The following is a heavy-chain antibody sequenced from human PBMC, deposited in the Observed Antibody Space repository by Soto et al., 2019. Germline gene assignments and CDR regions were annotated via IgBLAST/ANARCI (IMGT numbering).Heavy chain of an antibody. J-gene: IGHJ4*02. CDR1: GFTFRHYT. Sequence: EVQLLESGGDLVQPGGSLRLSCAASGFTFRHYTLSWVRQLPGTGLGWVSGINGGSGPTYYADSVKGRFTRARAKSQNTLYLQRISPRVGDTAIYYCVKDKEPDGAWDFDYWGQGTLVTVSS. V-gene: IGHV3-23*01. CDR3: VKDKEPDGAWDFDY. D-gene: IGHD4-17*01. CDR2: INGGSGPT.